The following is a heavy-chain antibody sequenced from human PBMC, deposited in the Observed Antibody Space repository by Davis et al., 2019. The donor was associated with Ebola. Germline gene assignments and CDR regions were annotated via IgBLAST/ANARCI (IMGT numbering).Heavy chain of an antibody. J-gene: IGHJ3*02. CDR2: INAGNGNT. D-gene: IGHD4-17*01. CDR1: GYTFSSYA. CDR3: ASGLTTVTHDAFDI. V-gene: IGHV1-3*01. Sequence: AASVKVSCKASGYTFSSYAMHWVRQAPGQRLEWMGWINAGNGNTKYSQKFQGRVTITRDTSASTAYMELSSLRSEDTAMYYCASGLTTVTHDAFDIWGRGTMVTVSS.